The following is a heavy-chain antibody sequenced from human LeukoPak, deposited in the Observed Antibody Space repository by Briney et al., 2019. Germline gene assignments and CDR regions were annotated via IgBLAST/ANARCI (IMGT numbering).Heavy chain of an antibody. Sequence: ASVKVSCKASGYTFTGYYLHWVRQAPGQGLEWMGWINPTSGGTNYAQKFQDRVTMTRDTSISTAYMELSRLRSDDTAVYYCARSPHILTGENFDYWGQGTLVTVSS. J-gene: IGHJ4*02. CDR2: INPTSGGT. CDR3: ARSPHILTGENFDY. CDR1: GYTFTGYY. D-gene: IGHD3-9*01. V-gene: IGHV1-2*02.